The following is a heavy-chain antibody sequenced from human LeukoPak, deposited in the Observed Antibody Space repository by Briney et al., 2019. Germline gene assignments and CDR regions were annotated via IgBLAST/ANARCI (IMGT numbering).Heavy chain of an antibody. CDR1: GGSISSSSYY. V-gene: IGHV4-39*01. CDR3: ARRKSSSWYIFDY. Sequence: TSETLSLTCTVSGGSISSSSYYWGWIRQPPGKGLEWIGSIYYSGSTYYNPSLKSRVTISVDTSKYQFSLKLSSVTAADTAVYYCARRKSSSWYIFDYWGQGTLVTVSS. CDR2: IYYSGST. J-gene: IGHJ4*02. D-gene: IGHD6-13*01.